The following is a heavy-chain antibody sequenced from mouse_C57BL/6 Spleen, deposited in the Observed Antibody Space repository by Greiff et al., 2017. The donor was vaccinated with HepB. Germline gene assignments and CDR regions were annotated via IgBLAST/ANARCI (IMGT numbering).Heavy chain of an antibody. D-gene: IGHD3-2*02. CDR2: IDPENGDT. CDR1: GFNIKDDY. J-gene: IGHJ3*01. CDR3: TTRPEARAD. Sequence: EVQLQQSGAELVRPGASVKLSCTASGFNIKDDYMHWVKQRPEQGLEWIGWIDPENGDTEYASKFQGKATITADTSSNTAYVQLSSLTSEDTAVYYCTTRPEARADWGQGTLVTVSA. V-gene: IGHV14-4*01.